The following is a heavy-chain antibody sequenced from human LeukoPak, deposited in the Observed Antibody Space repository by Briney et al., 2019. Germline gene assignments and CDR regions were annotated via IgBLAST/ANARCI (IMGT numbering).Heavy chain of an antibody. CDR3: ARVGQTGTLDY. V-gene: IGHV3-64*02. Sequence: GGSLRLSCVASGFTLSNYAMQWVRQAPGKGLEYVSAIGSNGYNTYYADSVKGRSIISRDSSRNTLYLQLGSLRPEDTAVYYCARVGQTGTLDYWGQGTLVTVSS. CDR1: GFTLSNYA. D-gene: IGHD1-7*01. CDR2: IGSNGYNT. J-gene: IGHJ4*02.